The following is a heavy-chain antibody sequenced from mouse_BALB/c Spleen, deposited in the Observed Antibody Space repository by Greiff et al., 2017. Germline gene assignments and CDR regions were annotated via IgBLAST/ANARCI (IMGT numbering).Heavy chain of an antibody. D-gene: IGHD2-1*01. Sequence: QVQLKQSGAELVRPGTSVKVSCKASGYAFTNYLIEWVKQRPGQGLEWIGVINPGGGGTNYNEKFKGKATLTADKSSSTAYMQLSSLTSDDSAVYVCARLGGNYPLAYWGQGTLVTVSA. V-gene: IGHV1-54*01. CDR1: GYAFTNYL. CDR3: ARLGGNYPLAY. J-gene: IGHJ3*01. CDR2: INPGGGGT.